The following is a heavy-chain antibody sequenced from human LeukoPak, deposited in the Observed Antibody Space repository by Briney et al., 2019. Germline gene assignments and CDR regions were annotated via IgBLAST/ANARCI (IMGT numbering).Heavy chain of an antibody. CDR3: ARGVPLDY. J-gene: IGHJ4*02. CDR2: IRSDGTI. Sequence: GGSLRLSCEASGFTSFDFPMNWVRQAPGKGLEWVSHIRSDGTITYADSVKGRFTISRDDAKTSVYLQMNSLRDEDTAIYYCARGVPLDYWGQGTLVTVSS. D-gene: IGHD5/OR15-5a*01. V-gene: IGHV3-69-1*01. CDR1: GFTSFDFP.